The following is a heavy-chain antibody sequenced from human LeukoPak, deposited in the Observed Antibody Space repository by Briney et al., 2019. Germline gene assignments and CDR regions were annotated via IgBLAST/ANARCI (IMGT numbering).Heavy chain of an antibody. J-gene: IGHJ4*02. CDR3: AKPEADYYYDSSGYYQRPRKYYFDY. V-gene: IGHV3-30*18. CDR2: ISYDGSNK. Sequence: GGSLRLSCAASGFTFSSYGMHWVRQAPGKGLEWVAVISYDGSNKYYADSVKGRFTISRDNSKNTLYLQMNSLRAEDTAVYYCAKPEADYYYDSSGYYQRPRKYYFDYWGQGTLVTVSS. D-gene: IGHD3-22*01. CDR1: GFTFSSYG.